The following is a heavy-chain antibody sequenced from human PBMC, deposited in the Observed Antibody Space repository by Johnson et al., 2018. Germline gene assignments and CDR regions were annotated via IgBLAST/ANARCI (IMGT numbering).Heavy chain of an antibody. D-gene: IGHD3-16*01. J-gene: IGHJ6*02. CDR1: GYSFTSYW. CDR2: IYPGDSDT. V-gene: IGHV5-51*01. CDR3: ARPGINTALISARDV. Sequence: VQLVESGAEVKKPGESLKISCKGSGYSFTSYWIGWVRQMPGKGLEWMGIIYPGDSDTRYNPSFQGQVTISADKSISTAYLQWSSLKASDTAIYYCARPGINTALISARDVWGQGTTVTVSS.